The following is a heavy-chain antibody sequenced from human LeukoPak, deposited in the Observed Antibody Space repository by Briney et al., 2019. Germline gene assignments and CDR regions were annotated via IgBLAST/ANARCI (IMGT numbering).Heavy chain of an antibody. CDR1: GFSFSGYG. D-gene: IGHD3-22*01. CDR2: IRYDGITK. Sequence: GGSLRLSCAASGFSFSGYGMHWVRQVPGKGLEWVAFIRYDGITKFYIDSVKGRFAISRDNSKNTLSLQMNSLRTEDTAVYYCAKEPPPGVVVAWGQGTLVTVSS. J-gene: IGHJ4*02. CDR3: AKEPPPGVVVA. V-gene: IGHV3-30*02.